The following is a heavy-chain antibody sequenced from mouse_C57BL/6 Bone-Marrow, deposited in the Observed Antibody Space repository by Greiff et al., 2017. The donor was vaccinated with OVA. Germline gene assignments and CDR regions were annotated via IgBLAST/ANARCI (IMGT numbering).Heavy chain of an antibody. D-gene: IGHD1-1*01. J-gene: IGHJ1*03. CDR3: ASSGIYYYGSSSYWYFDV. CDR1: GYTFTSYG. Sequence: QVQLQQSGAELARPGASVKLSCKASGYTFTSYGISWVKQRTGQGLEWIGEIYPRSGNTYYNEKFKGKATLTADKSSSTAYMELRSLTSEDSAVYFCASSGIYYYGSSSYWYFDVWGTGTTVTVSS. CDR2: IYPRSGNT. V-gene: IGHV1-81*01.